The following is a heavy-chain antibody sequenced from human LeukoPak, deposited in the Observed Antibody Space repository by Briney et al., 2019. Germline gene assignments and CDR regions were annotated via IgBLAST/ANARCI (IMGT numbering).Heavy chain of an antibody. J-gene: IGHJ6*02. Sequence: ASVKVSCKASGYTFTGYYMHWVRQAPGQGLEWMGWINPNSGGTNYAQKFQGWVTMTRDTSISTAYMELSRLRSDDTAVYYCAREIHSGYYYYGMDVWGQGTTVTVSS. V-gene: IGHV1-2*04. D-gene: IGHD3-22*01. CDR1: GYTFTGYY. CDR3: AREIHSGYYYYGMDV. CDR2: INPNSGGT.